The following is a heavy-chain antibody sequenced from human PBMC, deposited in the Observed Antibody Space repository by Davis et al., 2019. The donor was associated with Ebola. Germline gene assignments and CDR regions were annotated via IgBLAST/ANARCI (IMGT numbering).Heavy chain of an antibody. CDR3: VVGSGITIFGVRVSRFDY. D-gene: IGHD3-3*01. J-gene: IGHJ4*02. Sequence: PGGSLRLSCSASGFTFSSYAMHWVRQAPGKGLEYVSAISSNGGSTYYADSVKGRFTISRDNSKNTLYLQMSSLRAEDTAVYYCVVGSGITIFGVRVSRFDYWGQGTLVTVSS. CDR2: ISSNGGST. CDR1: GFTFSSYA. V-gene: IGHV3-64D*06.